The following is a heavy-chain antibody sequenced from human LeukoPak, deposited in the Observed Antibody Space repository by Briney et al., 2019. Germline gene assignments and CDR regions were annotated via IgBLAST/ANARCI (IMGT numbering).Heavy chain of an antibody. CDR3: ARLKVSRYYYYYMDV. J-gene: IGHJ6*03. D-gene: IGHD5/OR15-5a*01. CDR2: ISSSGSTI. V-gene: IGHV3-48*04. Sequence: PGGSLRLSCAASGFTFSSYSMNWVRQAPGKGLEWVSYISSSGSTIYYADSVKGRFTISRGNAKNSLYLQMNSLRAEDTALYHCARLKVSRYYYYYMDVWGKGTTVTISS. CDR1: GFTFSSYS.